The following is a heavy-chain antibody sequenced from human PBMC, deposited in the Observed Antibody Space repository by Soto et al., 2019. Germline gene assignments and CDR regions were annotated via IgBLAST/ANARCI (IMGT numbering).Heavy chain of an antibody. D-gene: IGHD6-19*01. CDR1: GYTFTSYA. V-gene: IGHV1-3*01. J-gene: IGHJ4*02. CDR3: ARERAPYSSGWYQFDY. Sequence: GASVKVSCKASGYTFTSYAMHWVRQAPGQRLEWMGWINAGNGNTKYSQKFQGRVTITRDTSASTAYMELSSLRSEETAVYYCARERAPYSSGWYQFDYWGQGTLVTVSS. CDR2: INAGNGNT.